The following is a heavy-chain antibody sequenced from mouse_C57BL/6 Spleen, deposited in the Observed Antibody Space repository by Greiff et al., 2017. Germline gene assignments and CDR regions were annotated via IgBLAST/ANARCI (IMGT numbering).Heavy chain of an antibody. D-gene: IGHD1-1*01. CDR3: ALYYYGSSEGFAY. CDR2: INPNNGGT. V-gene: IGHV1-22*01. Sequence: VQLQQSGPELVKPGASVKMSCKASGYTFTDYNMHWVKQSHGKSLEWIGYINPNNGGTSYNQKFKGKATLTVNKSSSTAYMELRSLTSEDSAVYYCALYYYGSSEGFAYWGQGTLVTVSA. J-gene: IGHJ3*01. CDR1: GYTFTDYN.